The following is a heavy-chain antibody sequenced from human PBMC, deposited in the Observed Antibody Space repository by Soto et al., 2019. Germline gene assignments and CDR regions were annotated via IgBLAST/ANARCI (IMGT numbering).Heavy chain of an antibody. D-gene: IGHD1-1*01. J-gene: IGHJ4*02. V-gene: IGHV3-74*01. CDR2: IGPDGSNR. CDR1: GLIFSRHC. CDR3: VRDNNWSYDY. Sequence: PGGSLRLSCAAPGLIFSRHCMHWVRQARGKGLVWVSHIGPDGSNRRCAGCVQGRFTSSRDNARNTLYLQMISLRDEDTAVYYGVRDNNWSYDYWGQGILVAVSS.